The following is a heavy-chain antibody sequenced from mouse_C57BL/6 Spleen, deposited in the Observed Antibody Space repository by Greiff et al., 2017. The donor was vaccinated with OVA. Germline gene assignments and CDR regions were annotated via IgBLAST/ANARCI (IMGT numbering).Heavy chain of an antibody. J-gene: IGHJ3*01. CDR3: AREWELAY. D-gene: IGHD4-1*01. Sequence: VQLQQSGAELAKPGASVKLSCKASGYTFTSYWMHWVKQRPGQGLEWIGYINPSSGYTKYNQKFKDKATLTADKSSITAYMQLSSLTYEDSAVYYCAREWELAYWGQGTLVTVSA. V-gene: IGHV1-7*01. CDR2: INPSSGYT. CDR1: GYTFTSYW.